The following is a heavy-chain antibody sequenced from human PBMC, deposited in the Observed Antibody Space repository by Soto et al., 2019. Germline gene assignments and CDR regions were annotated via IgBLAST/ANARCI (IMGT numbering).Heavy chain of an antibody. Sequence: QVQLVESGGGVVQPGRSLRLSRAASGFTFSSYGMHWVRQAPGKGLEWVAVISYDGSNKYYADSVKGRFTICRDNSKNTQYLQMNSLRADETAVYYCARQASYDFWSGYYGDYYYYMDVWGKGTTGTGSS. D-gene: IGHD3-3*01. V-gene: IGHV3-30*03. J-gene: IGHJ6*03. CDR2: ISYDGSNK. CDR3: ARQASYDFWSGYYGDYYYYMDV. CDR1: GFTFSSYG.